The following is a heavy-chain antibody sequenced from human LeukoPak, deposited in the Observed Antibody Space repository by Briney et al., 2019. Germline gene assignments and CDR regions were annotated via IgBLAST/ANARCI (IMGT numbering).Heavy chain of an antibody. CDR2: INSDGSST. CDR3: AREWSGFGELPDY. D-gene: IGHD3-10*01. CDR1: GFTFSSHW. V-gene: IGHV3-74*01. J-gene: IGHJ4*02. Sequence: GGSLRLSCAASGFTFSSHWMHWVRQAPGKGLVWVSRINSDGSSTSYADSVKGRFTISRDNAKNTLYLQMNSLRVEDTAVYYCAREWSGFGELPDYWGQGTLVTVSS.